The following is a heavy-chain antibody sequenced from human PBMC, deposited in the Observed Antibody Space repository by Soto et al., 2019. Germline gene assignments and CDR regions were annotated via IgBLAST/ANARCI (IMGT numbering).Heavy chain of an antibody. Sequence: QVQLQEMGPGLVKPSQTLTITCTVSGDSVNSAYWSWIRQLPGKGLEWMGNIHHTGKTFHNPSLKSRVAISIDTSQPLFSLKMRSITAADTAVYYCARTDAYNSSFFDSWGQGTVVTVSS. J-gene: IGHJ4*02. D-gene: IGHD6-6*01. CDR3: ARTDAYNSSFFDS. V-gene: IGHV4-31*03. CDR1: GDSVNSAY. CDR2: IHHTGKT.